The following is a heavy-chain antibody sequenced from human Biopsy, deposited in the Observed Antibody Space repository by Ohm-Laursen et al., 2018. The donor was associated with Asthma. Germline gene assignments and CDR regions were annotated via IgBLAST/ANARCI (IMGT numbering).Heavy chain of an antibody. CDR2: INSVFGTT. D-gene: IGHD2-2*01. J-gene: IGHJ4*02. V-gene: IGHV1-69*01. Sequence: SSVKVSCKSLGGTFNTYVIGWVRQDPGHGLEWMGGINSVFGTTTYPQKFQDRVTITADDSTSTVYMELSSLRSEDTAVYYCARKAGSCISRTCYSLDFWGQGTLVTVSS. CDR1: GGTFNTYV. CDR3: ARKAGSCISRTCYSLDF.